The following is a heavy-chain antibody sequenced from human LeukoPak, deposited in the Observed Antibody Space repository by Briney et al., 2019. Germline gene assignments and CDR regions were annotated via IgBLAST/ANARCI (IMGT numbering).Heavy chain of an antibody. Sequence: RAGGSLRLSCAASGFTFSSYSMNWVRQAPGKGLEWVSSISSSSSYIYYADSVKGRFTISRDNAKNSLYLQMNSLRAEDTAVYYCARDRLMTTVTTSWFDPWGQGTLVTVSS. V-gene: IGHV3-21*01. CDR2: ISSSSSYI. CDR3: ARDRLMTTVTTSWFDP. J-gene: IGHJ5*02. CDR1: GFTFSSYS. D-gene: IGHD4-11*01.